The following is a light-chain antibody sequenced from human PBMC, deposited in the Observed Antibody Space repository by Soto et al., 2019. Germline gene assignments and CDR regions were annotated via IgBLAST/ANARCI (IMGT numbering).Light chain of an antibody. CDR1: QTINNC. Sequence: DIQMTQSPSTLSASVGDTVTITCRASQTINNCLAWYQQKPGKAPKLLISDASSLEPGVPSRFSGSGSGTEFTLTISGLQPDDFATYYCQHYRLYSPWTFGQGTKVDIK. CDR3: QHYRLYSPWT. V-gene: IGKV1-5*01. CDR2: DAS. J-gene: IGKJ1*01.